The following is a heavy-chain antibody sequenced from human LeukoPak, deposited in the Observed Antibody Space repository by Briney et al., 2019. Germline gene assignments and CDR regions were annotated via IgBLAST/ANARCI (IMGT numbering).Heavy chain of an antibody. CDR1: GGTFTGYY. V-gene: IGHV1-2*02. J-gene: IGHJ6*03. D-gene: IGHD6-19*01. Sequence: GASVKVSCKASGGTFTGYYMHWVRQAPGQGLEWMGWINPNSGGTNYAQKFQGRVTMTRDTSISTAYMELSRLRSDDTAVYYCAKAGTGRYYYYMDVWGKGTTVTVSS. CDR2: INPNSGGT. CDR3: AKAGTGRYYYYMDV.